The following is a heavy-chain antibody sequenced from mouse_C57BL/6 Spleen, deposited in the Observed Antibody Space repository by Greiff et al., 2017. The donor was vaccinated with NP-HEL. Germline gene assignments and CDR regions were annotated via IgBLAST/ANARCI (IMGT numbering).Heavy chain of an antibody. D-gene: IGHD2-3*01. J-gene: IGHJ3*01. CDR3: ARGYDEGFAY. CDR1: GYAFSSSW. Sequence: VQLQQSGPELVKPGASVKISCKASGYAFSSSWMNWVKQRPGKGLEWIGRIYPGDGDTKYNGKFKGKATLTAEKTSSTAYMQLSSLTSADSAVYICARGYDEGFAYWGQGTLVTVSA. V-gene: IGHV1-82*01. CDR2: IYPGDGDT.